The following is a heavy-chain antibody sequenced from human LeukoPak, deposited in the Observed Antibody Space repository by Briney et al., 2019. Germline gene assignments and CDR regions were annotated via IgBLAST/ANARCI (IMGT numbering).Heavy chain of an antibody. CDR3: AGASYYYYDSSGYTY. CDR2: IIPIFGTA. Sequence: GASVKVSCKASGGTFSSYAIGWVRQAPGQGLEWMGGIIPIFGTANYAQKFQGRVTITADESTSTAYMELSSLRSEDTAVYYCAGASYYYYDSSGYTYWGQGTLVTVSS. CDR1: GGTFSSYA. D-gene: IGHD3-22*01. V-gene: IGHV1-69*13. J-gene: IGHJ4*02.